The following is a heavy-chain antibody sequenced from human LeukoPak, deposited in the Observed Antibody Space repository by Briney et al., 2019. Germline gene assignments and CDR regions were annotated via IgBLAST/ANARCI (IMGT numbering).Heavy chain of an antibody. CDR3: ASAPPSYYSTWFDP. D-gene: IGHD2-2*01. CDR1: GFTVSSNY. Sequence: GGSLRLSCAASGFTVSSNYMSWVRQAPGKGLERVSVIYSGGSTYYADSVKGRFTISRDNSKNTLYLQMNSLRAEDTAVYYCASAPPSYYSTWFDPWGQGTLVTVSS. CDR2: IYSGGST. V-gene: IGHV3-66*02. J-gene: IGHJ5*02.